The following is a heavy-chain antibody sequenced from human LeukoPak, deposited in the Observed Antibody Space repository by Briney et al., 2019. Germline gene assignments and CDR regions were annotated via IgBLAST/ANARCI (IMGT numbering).Heavy chain of an antibody. J-gene: IGHJ4*02. Sequence: PGGSLRLSCAASGFTFRSYGMHWVRQAPGKGLEWVAVISSEGRDKYYADSVKGRFTISRDNSKNTLYLQMDSLRAEDTDVYYCAKDWGYASGTFFVNWGQGTLVIVSS. CDR3: AKDWGYASGTFFVN. CDR2: ISSEGRDK. V-gene: IGHV3-30*18. CDR1: GFTFRSYG. D-gene: IGHD6-19*01.